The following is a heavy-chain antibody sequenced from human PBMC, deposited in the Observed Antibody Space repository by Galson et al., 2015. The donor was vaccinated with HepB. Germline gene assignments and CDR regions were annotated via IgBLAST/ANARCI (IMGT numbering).Heavy chain of an antibody. V-gene: IGHV3-21*01. CDR2: ISSSSSYI. J-gene: IGHJ4*02. CDR1: GFTFSSYS. D-gene: IGHD5-24*01. CDR3: AREARIDGYKSAGFDY. Sequence: SLRLSCAASGFTFSSYSMNWVRQAPGKGLEWVSSISSSSSYIYYADSVKGRFTISRDNAKNSLYLQMNSLRAEDTAVYYCAREARIDGYKSAGFDYWGQGTLVTVSS.